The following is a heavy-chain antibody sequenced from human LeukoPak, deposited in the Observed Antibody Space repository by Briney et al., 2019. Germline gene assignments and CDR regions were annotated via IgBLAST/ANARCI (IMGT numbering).Heavy chain of an antibody. V-gene: IGHV1-69*01. J-gene: IGHJ5*02. CDR1: GGTFSSYA. D-gene: IGHD2-2*02. CDR2: IIPIFGTA. CDR3: ARDSEDRYCSSTSCYTPNWFDP. Sequence: GASVKVSCKASGGTFSSYAISWVRQAPGQGLEWMGGIIPIFGTANYAQKFQGRVTITADESTSTAYMELSSLRSVDTAVYYCARDSEDRYCSSTSCYTPNWFDPLGPGNPGHRLL.